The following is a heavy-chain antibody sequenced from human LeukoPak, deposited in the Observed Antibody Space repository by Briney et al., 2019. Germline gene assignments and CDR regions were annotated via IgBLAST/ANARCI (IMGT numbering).Heavy chain of an antibody. CDR1: GFTFSSYS. V-gene: IGHV3-15*04. D-gene: IGHD3-10*01. CDR3: TTYGSGRKFDY. CDR2: IESKTDGGTT. J-gene: IGHJ4*02. Sequence: GGSLRLSCAASGFTFSSYSMNRVRQAPGKGLEWVGRIESKTDGGTTDYAAPVKGRFTISRDDSTNTLYLQMNSLKSEDTAVYYCTTYGSGRKFDYWGQGILVTVSS.